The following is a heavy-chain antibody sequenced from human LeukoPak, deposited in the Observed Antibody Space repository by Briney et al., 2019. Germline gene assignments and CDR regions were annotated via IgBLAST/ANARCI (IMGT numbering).Heavy chain of an antibody. J-gene: IGHJ4*02. V-gene: IGHV4-4*07. CDR2: IHTSGAT. D-gene: IGHD6-19*01. Sequence: SETLSLSCTVSGDSISSSYWGCIRQPAGKGLEWIGRIHTSGATYYSPSLKSRVNMSVDTSTNQFSLKLSSVTAADTAMYYCARVRLGRGLDYWGQGTLVTVSS. CDR3: ARVRLGRGLDY. CDR1: GDSISSSY.